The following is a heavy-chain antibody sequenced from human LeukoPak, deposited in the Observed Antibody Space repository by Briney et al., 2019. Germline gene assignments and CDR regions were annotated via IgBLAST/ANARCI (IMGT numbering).Heavy chain of an antibody. CDR1: GFTFSSYW. J-gene: IGHJ4*02. CDR3: ARSWSGWIFFDY. D-gene: IGHD6-19*01. V-gene: IGHV3-74*01. Sequence: GGSLRLSCAASGFTFSSYWMHWVRQAPGKGLVWVSRINSDGSSTSYADSVKGRFTISRDNAKNTLYLQMNSLRAEDTAVYYCARSWSGWIFFDYWGQGTLVTVSS. CDR2: INSDGSST.